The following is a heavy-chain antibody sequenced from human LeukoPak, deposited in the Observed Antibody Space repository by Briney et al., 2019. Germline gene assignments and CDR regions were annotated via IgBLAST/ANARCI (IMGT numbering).Heavy chain of an antibody. V-gene: IGHV4-38-2*02. CDR2: IYHSGST. Sequence: SETLSLTCTVSGYPISSAYYWGWIRQPPGKGLEWIGSIYHSGSTYYNPSLKSRVTISVDTSKNQFSLKLSSVTAADTAVYYCTVDPNAVFDYWGLGTLVTVSS. J-gene: IGHJ4*02. D-gene: IGHD5-12*01. CDR1: GYPISSAYY. CDR3: TVDPNAVFDY.